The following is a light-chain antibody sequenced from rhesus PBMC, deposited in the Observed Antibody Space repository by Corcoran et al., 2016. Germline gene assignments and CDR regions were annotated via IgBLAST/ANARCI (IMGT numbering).Light chain of an antibody. CDR1: QRGITR. Sequence: EIVMTQSPATLSLSPGERATFPCRASQRGITRLAWYQQKPGQAPRLLIYGASPRATGIPDRFSGSGSGTAFTLTIRSLEPEDVAVYFCLQHTNWPHTFGQGTKVAIK. CDR2: GAS. J-gene: IGKJ2*01. CDR3: LQHTNWPHT. V-gene: IGKV3-24*01.